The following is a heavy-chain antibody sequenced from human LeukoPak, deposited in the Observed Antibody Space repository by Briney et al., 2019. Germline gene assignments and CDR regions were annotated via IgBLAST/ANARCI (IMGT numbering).Heavy chain of an antibody. V-gene: IGHV4-61*02. Sequence: SQTLSLTCTVSGASFTNRSYYWGCLRQPAGKGLEWIGRVQNRGSTSYSASLKGRVTMSIDTSKNQFSLRLSSVTAADTAVYYCARVPGISVVGMDYWGLGTLVTVSS. CDR1: GASFTNRSYY. D-gene: IGHD4-23*01. CDR3: ARVPGISVVGMDY. CDR2: VQNRGST. J-gene: IGHJ4*02.